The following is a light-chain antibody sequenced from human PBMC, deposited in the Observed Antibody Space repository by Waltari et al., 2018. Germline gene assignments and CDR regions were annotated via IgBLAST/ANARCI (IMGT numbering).Light chain of an antibody. J-gene: IGLJ2*01. CDR1: SSDVGGYNY. V-gene: IGLV2-11*01. Sequence: QSALTQPRSVSGSPGQSVTISCTGTSSDVGGYNYVSWYQQHPGKAPKLMIYDVSKRPSGVPDRFSGSKSGNTASLTMSGLQTEDEADYYCCSFAGSHTYVVFGGGTKLTVL. CDR2: DVS. CDR3: CSFAGSHTYVV.